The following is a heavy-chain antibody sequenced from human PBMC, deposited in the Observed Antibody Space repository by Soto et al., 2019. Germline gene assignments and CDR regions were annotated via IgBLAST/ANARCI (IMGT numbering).Heavy chain of an antibody. D-gene: IGHD2-2*01. CDR1: GYNFISHY. V-gene: IGHV1-46*01. Sequence: QVLLVQSGAEVTRPGASLKVSCTASGYNFISHYIHWVRQAPGQGLEWMGFVNPSGGSTTHAQNFHGRLSITRDTSTSTVYMELSGLRSEDAAVYYCARDYLSSKSSLSYFDYWGQGTLVTVSS. CDR3: ARDYLSSKSSLSYFDY. CDR2: VNPSGGST. J-gene: IGHJ4*02.